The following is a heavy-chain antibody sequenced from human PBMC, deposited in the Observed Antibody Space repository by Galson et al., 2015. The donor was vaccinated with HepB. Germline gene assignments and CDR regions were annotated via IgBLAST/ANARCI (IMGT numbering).Heavy chain of an antibody. CDR2: ISSNGGST. Sequence: SLRLSCAASGFTFSSYAMHWVRQAPGKGLEYASAISSNGGSTYYANSVKGRFTISRDNSKNTLYLQMGSLRAEDMAVYYCARGGLAVLSSLRFDPWGQGTLVTVSS. V-gene: IGHV3-64*01. CDR3: ARGGLAVLSSLRFDP. J-gene: IGHJ5*02. CDR1: GFTFSSYA. D-gene: IGHD2/OR15-2a*01.